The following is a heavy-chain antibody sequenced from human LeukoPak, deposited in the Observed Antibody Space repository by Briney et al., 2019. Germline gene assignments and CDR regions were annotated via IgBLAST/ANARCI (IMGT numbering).Heavy chain of an antibody. D-gene: IGHD3-22*01. CDR3: ARDGNYYDSSRNGFLIDY. CDR2: IYTSQST. V-gene: IGHV4-61*02. J-gene: IGHJ4*02. Sequence: SETLSLTCTVSGNSISSGDNYWSWIRQPAGKGLEWIGRIYTSQSTHYNPSLKSRVTISGDTSKTQFSLKLSSVTAADTAVYYCARDGNYYDSSRNGFLIDYWGQGTLVTVSS. CDR1: GNSISSGDNY.